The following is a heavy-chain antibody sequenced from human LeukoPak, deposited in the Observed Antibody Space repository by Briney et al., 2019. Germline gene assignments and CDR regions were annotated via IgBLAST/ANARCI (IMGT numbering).Heavy chain of an antibody. CDR2: INPNNGDT. CDR3: ARGGYYDSSGYYFNDAFDI. Sequence: ASVKVSCKASGYTFTGYYMHWVRQAPGQGLEWMGWINPNNGDTNYAQKLQGRVTMTTDTSTSTAYMELRSLRSDDTAVYYCARGGYYDSSGYYFNDAFDIWGQGTMVTVSS. J-gene: IGHJ3*02. CDR1: GYTFTGYY. D-gene: IGHD3-22*01. V-gene: IGHV1-18*04.